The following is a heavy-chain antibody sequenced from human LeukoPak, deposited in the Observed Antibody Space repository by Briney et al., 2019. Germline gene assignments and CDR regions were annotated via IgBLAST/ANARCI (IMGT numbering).Heavy chain of an antibody. CDR1: GGTFSSYA. D-gene: IGHD2-21*02. CDR2: IIPILGIA. V-gene: IGHV1-69*04. Sequence: ASVKVSCKASGGTFSSYAISWVRQAPGQGLEWMARIIPILGIANYAQKFQGRVTITADKSTSTAYMELSSLRSEDTAVYYCARDGPPTHVVVTAHAFDIWGQGTMVTVSS. J-gene: IGHJ3*02. CDR3: ARDGPPTHVVVTAHAFDI.